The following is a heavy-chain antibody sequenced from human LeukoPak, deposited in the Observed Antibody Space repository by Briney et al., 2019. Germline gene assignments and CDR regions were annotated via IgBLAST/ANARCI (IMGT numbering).Heavy chain of an antibody. CDR3: ARSSWDSSGYYSFSDYYYMDV. J-gene: IGHJ6*03. CDR2: ISGSGGST. Sequence: GGSLRLSCAASGFTFSSYEMNWVRQAPGKGLEWVSAISGSGGSTYYADSVKGRFTISRDNSKNTLYLQMNSLRAEDTAVYYCARSSWDSSGYYSFSDYYYMDVWGKGTTVTIPS. CDR1: GFTFSSYE. D-gene: IGHD3-22*01. V-gene: IGHV3-23*01.